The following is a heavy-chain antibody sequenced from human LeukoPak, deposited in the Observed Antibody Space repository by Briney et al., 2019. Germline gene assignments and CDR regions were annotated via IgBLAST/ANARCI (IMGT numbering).Heavy chain of an antibody. CDR1: GFTFSSYS. CDR3: ASSRFSSSWFFPFDY. CDR2: ISSSSSYI. V-gene: IGHV3-21*01. D-gene: IGHD6-13*01. J-gene: IGHJ4*02. Sequence: GGSLRLSCAASGFTFSSYSMNWVRQAPGKGLEWVSSISSSSSYIYYADSVKGRFTISRDNAKNSLYLQMNSLRAEDTAVYYCASSRFSSSWFFPFDYWGQGTLVTVSS.